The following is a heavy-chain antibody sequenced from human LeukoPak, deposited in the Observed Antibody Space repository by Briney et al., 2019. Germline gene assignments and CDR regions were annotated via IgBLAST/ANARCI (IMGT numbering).Heavy chain of an antibody. J-gene: IGHJ6*03. CDR2: ISSFGSTI. V-gene: IGHV3-48*03. CDR3: ATNSRRPHHYYMDV. CDR1: GFTFSSYE. D-gene: IGHD1-14*01. Sequence: GGSLRLSCAASGFTFSSYEMNWVRQAPGKGLEWVSYISSFGSTIYYADSVKGRFTISRDNFKNTLYLQMTSLRVEDTAVYYCATNSRRPHHYYMDVWGKGTTVTVSS.